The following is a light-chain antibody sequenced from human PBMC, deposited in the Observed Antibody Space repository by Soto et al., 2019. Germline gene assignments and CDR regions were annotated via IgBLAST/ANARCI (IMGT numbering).Light chain of an antibody. CDR2: EVS. Sequence: QTSLTQSPSSSGSPGQSVTISCTGTSSDVGGYNYVSWYQQHPGKAPKLMIYEVSKRPSGVPDRFSGSKSGNTASLTVSGLQAEDEADYYCSPYAGSNIFFGTGTKVTVL. V-gene: IGLV2-8*01. J-gene: IGLJ1*01. CDR1: SSDVGGYNY. CDR3: SPYAGSNIF.